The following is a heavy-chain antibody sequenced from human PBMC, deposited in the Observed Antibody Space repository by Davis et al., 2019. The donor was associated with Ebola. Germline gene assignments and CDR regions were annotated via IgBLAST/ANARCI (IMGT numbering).Heavy chain of an antibody. CDR2: FGGADGGP. CDR3: AKAGNGNQPFFDY. CDR1: GFTFSTYA. V-gene: IGHV3-23*01. J-gene: IGHJ4*02. D-gene: IGHD1-14*01. Sequence: GESLKISCAASGFTFSTYAINWVRQAPGKGLEWVSAFGGADGGPNYASSVKGRFTISRDNSKNTVYLQMNGLRAEDTAIYYCAKAGNGNQPFFDYWGQGTLVTVSS.